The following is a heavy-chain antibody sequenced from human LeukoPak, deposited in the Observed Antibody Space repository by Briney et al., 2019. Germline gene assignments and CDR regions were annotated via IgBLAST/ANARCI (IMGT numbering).Heavy chain of an antibody. CDR3: AKELRSHTGWPFDY. J-gene: IGHJ4*02. V-gene: IGHV3-23*01. CDR2: IDGVGYST. CDR1: ALTFRSYT. D-gene: IGHD6-19*01. Sequence: GRSMRPSCAPYALTFRSYTMSCVRQVPGGVLEWVSAIDGVGYSTDYIDAVNGRFTISRDNAQNTLYLEMNSLTAEDTAVYYCAKELRSHTGWPFDYWGQGALVTVSS.